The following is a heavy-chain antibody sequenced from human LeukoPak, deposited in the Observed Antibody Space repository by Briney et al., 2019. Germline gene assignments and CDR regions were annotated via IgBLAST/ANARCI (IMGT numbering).Heavy chain of an antibody. CDR3: ASAEPRGIIWYPS. CDR1: GDSVSIYY. D-gene: IGHD6-13*01. Sequence: SETLSLTCTVSGDSVSIYYWSWIRQPPGKGLEWIGYIYYSGSDKYNPSLKNRISMSRDTSKNQFSLNLSSVTAADTAVYYCASAEPRGIIWYPSWGQGTLVTVSS. J-gene: IGHJ5*02. V-gene: IGHV4-59*02. CDR2: IYYSGSD.